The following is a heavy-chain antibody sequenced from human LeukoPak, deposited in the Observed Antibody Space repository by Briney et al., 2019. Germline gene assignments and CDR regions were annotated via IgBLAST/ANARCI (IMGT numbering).Heavy chain of an antibody. CDR1: GGSISSYY. V-gene: IGHV4-59*01. Sequence: SETLSLSCTVSGGSISSYYWSWIRHPPGKGLEWIGYIYYSGSTNYNPSLKSRVTISVDTSKNQFSLKLSSVTAADTAVYYCARGVAAAGPPPVFDYWGQGTLVTVSS. D-gene: IGHD6-13*01. CDR2: IYYSGST. J-gene: IGHJ4*02. CDR3: ARGVAAAGPPPVFDY.